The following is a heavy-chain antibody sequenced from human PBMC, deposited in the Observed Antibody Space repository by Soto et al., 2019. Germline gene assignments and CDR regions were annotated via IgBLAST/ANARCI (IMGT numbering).Heavy chain of an antibody. Sequence: SETLSLTCTVSGGSISSGGYYWSWIRQHPGKGLEWIGYIYYSGSTYYNPSLKSRVTISVDTSKNQFSLKLSFVTAADTAVYYCALTGGYSGYDRGENYYYYYGMDVWGQGTTVTVSS. D-gene: IGHD5-12*01. CDR3: ALTGGYSGYDRGENYYYYYGMDV. V-gene: IGHV4-31*03. CDR1: GGSISSGGYY. CDR2: IYYSGST. J-gene: IGHJ6*02.